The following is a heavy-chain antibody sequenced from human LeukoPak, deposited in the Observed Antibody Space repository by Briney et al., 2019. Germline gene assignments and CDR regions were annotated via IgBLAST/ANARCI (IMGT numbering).Heavy chain of an antibody. J-gene: IGHJ4*02. CDR2: IYSSGNT. D-gene: IGHD1-14*01. CDR1: GVSISSTTYC. Sequence: LSETLSLTCTVSGVSISSTTYCWGWIRQPPGKGLEWIGSIYSSGNTYYASLKSRITISVDTSKNQFSLKLSYVTAADTAVYYCVAEPINFDFWGQGTLVTVSS. CDR3: VAEPINFDF. V-gene: IGHV4-39*07.